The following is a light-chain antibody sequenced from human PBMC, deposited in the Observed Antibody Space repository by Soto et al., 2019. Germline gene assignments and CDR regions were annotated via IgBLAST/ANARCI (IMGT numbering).Light chain of an antibody. CDR1: SSDVGDYNY. V-gene: IGLV2-8*01. CDR2: EVT. CDR3: SSYAGSNHRGV. Sequence: QSALTQPASVSGSPGQSITISCTGTSSDVGDYNYVSWYQQHPGKAPKLMIYEVTKRPSGVPDRFSGSKSGNTASLTVSGLQAEDEADYYCSSYAGSNHRGVFGTGTKLTVL. J-gene: IGLJ1*01.